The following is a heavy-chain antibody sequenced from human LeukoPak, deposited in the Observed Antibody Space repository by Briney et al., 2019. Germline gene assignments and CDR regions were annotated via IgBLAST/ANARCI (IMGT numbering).Heavy chain of an antibody. D-gene: IGHD3-10*01. CDR1: GYTFTSYG. CDR2: ISAYNGNT. CDR3: ASSHYGSGSYFIDWFDP. Sequence: GASVKCSCKASGYTFTSYGISWVRQAPGQGLARMGWISAYNGNTNYAQNLQGRVTMTTDTSTSTAYMELRSLRSDDTAVYYCASSHYGSGSYFIDWFDPWGQGTLVTVSS. J-gene: IGHJ5*02. V-gene: IGHV1-18*01.